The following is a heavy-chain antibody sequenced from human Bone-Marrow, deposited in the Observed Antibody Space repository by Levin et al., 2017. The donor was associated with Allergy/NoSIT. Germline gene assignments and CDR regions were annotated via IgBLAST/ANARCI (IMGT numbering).Heavy chain of an antibody. CDR1: GFTFSDYY. J-gene: IGHJ4*02. V-gene: IGHV3-11*01. D-gene: IGHD3-3*01. CDR3: VKQGGTILAPSDY. Sequence: GESLKISCATSGFTFSDYYMTWIRQAPGKGLEWVSYIGGTTSTIYYADSVKGRFTISRDNAKNSLYLQMNSLRAEDTAKYYCVKQGGTILAPSDYWGQGTLVTVSS. CDR2: IGGTTSTI.